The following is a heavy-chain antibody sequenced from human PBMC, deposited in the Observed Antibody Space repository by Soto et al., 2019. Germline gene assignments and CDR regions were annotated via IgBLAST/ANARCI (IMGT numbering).Heavy chain of an antibody. D-gene: IGHD4-17*01. V-gene: IGHV4-30-2*01. Sequence: PSETLSLTCAVSGGSISSGGYSWSWIRQPPGKGLEWIGYIYHSGSTYYNPSLKSRVTIPVDRSKNQFSLKLSSVTAADTAVYYCARGKDYGGDFDYWGQGTLVTVSS. J-gene: IGHJ4*02. CDR1: GGSISSGGYS. CDR2: IYHSGST. CDR3: ARGKDYGGDFDY.